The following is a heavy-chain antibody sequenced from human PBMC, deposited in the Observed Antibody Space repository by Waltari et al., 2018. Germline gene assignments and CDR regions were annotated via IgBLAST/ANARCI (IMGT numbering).Heavy chain of an antibody. D-gene: IGHD4-17*01. CDR1: GGSFSGYY. CDR2: INHSGST. CDR3: ARGKGYGDYSRWCDP. V-gene: IGHV4-34*01. Sequence: QVQLQQWGAGLLKPSETLSLTCAVYGGSFSGYYWSWIRQPPGKGLEWIGEINHSGSTNYNPSLKSRVTISVDTSKNQFSLKLSSVTAADTAVYYCARGKGYGDYSRWCDPWGQGTLVTVSS. J-gene: IGHJ5*02.